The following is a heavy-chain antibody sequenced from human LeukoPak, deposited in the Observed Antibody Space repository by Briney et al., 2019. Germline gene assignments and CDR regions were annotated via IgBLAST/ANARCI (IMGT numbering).Heavy chain of an antibody. CDR3: ARSYCSSTSCYIYWFGP. CDR2: INHSGST. Sequence: SETLSLTCDVYGGSFSTYYWSWIRQPPGKGLEWIGEINHSGSTSYNPSLKSRVTISVDTSKNQFSLKLSSVTAADTAVYYCARSYCSSTSCYIYWFGPWGQGTLVTVSS. V-gene: IGHV4-34*01. D-gene: IGHD2-2*02. CDR1: GGSFSTYY. J-gene: IGHJ5*02.